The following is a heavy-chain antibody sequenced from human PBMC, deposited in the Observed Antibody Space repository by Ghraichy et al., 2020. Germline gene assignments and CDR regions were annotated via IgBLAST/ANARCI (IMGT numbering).Heavy chain of an antibody. Sequence: SETLSLTCAVYGGSFSGYYWSWIRQPPGKGLEWIGEINHSGSTNYNPSLKSRVTISVDTSKNQFSLKLSSVTAADTAVYYCARVCQVGTVTHYYYYGMDVWGQGTTVTVSS. D-gene: IGHD4-11*01. V-gene: IGHV4-34*01. CDR3: ARVCQVGTVTHYYYYGMDV. CDR1: GGSFSGYY. CDR2: INHSGST. J-gene: IGHJ6*02.